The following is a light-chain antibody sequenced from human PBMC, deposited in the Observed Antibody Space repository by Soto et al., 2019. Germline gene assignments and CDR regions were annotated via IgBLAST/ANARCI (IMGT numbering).Light chain of an antibody. CDR1: SGSVSTSYY. CDR3: VLYMCSGISV. J-gene: IGLJ2*01. V-gene: IGLV8-61*01. Sequence: QAVVTQEPSFSVSPGGTVTLTCGLNSGSVSTSYYPSWYQQTPGQAPRTLIYSTNTRSSGVPDRFSGSILGSKAALTITGAQADDESDYYCVLYMCSGISVFGGGTKVTVL. CDR2: STN.